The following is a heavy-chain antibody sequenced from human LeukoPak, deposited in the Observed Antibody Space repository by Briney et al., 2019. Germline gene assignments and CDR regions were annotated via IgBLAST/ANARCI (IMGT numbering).Heavy chain of an antibody. CDR3: ARDCIAVAGTRGNWFDP. CDR1: GFTFSSYW. V-gene: IGHV3-7*01. D-gene: IGHD6-19*01. CDR2: IKQDGSEK. J-gene: IGHJ5*02. Sequence: PGGSLRLSCAASGFTFSSYWMSWVRQAPGKGLEWVANIKQDGSEKYYVDSVKGRFTISRDNAKNSLYLQMNSLRAEDTAVYYCARDCIAVAGTRGNWFDPWGQGTLVTVSS.